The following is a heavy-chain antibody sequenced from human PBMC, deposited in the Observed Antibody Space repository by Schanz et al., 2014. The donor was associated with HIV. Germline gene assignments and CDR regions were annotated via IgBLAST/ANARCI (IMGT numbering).Heavy chain of an antibody. D-gene: IGHD3-10*01. CDR1: GFTFSTYG. J-gene: IGHJ6*02. Sequence: QVQLVESGGRVVQPGRSLGLSCAASGFTFSTYGMHWVRQAPGKGRGWVAVIWYDGSNKYYADSVKGRFTISRDNSKNTLYLQMNSLRADDTAVYYCARGSGPYYYYYGMDVWGQGTTVTVSS. CDR2: IWYDGSNK. CDR3: ARGSGPYYYYYGMDV. V-gene: IGHV3-33*01.